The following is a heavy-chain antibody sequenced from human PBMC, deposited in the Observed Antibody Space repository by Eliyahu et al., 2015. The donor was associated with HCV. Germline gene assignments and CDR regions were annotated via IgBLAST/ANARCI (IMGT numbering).Heavy chain of an antibody. CDR1: GGSFXGYY. D-gene: IGHD2-2*01. CDR3: ARGHLPQYCSSTSCRRYGRAFDY. CDR2: INHSGST. Sequence: QVQLQQWGAGLLKPSETLSLTCAVYGGSFXGYYWSWIRQPPGKGLEWIGEINHSGSTNYNPSLKSRVTISVDTSKNQFSLKLSSVTAADTAVYYCARGHLPQYCSSTSCRRYGRAFDYWGQGTLVTVSS. V-gene: IGHV4-34*01. J-gene: IGHJ4*02.